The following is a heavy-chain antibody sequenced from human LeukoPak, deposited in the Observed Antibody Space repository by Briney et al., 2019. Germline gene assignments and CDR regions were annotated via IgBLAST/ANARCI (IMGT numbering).Heavy chain of an antibody. J-gene: IGHJ4*02. CDR2: ISSSSTYI. Sequence: GGSLRLSCAASGFTFSTYSMNWVRQAPGQGLEWVSSISSSSTYIYYADSVKGRFTISRNNSKNSLYLQMNNLRAEDTAVYYCARWDRFHGVWGQGTLVTVSS. D-gene: IGHD1-14*01. CDR3: ARWDRFHGV. CDR1: GFTFSTYS. V-gene: IGHV3-21*01.